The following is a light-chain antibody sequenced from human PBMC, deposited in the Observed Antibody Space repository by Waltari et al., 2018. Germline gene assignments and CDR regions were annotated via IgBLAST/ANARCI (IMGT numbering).Light chain of an antibody. CDR3: QQYGSSPYT. Sequence: EIVLTQSPGTLSLSLGERATLFCRASQSVTSWYLAWFQQKPVQSPRLLIHAATNRSTGIPDRFSGSGFRTDFTLTISRLEPEDFAVYYCQQYGSSPYTFGQGTKLEIK. J-gene: IGKJ2*01. CDR2: AAT. CDR1: QSVTSWY. V-gene: IGKV3-20*01.